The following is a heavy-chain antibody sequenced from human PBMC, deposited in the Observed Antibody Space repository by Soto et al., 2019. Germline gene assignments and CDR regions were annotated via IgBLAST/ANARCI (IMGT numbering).Heavy chain of an antibody. CDR1: GGSISSGGYY. D-gene: IGHD3-10*01. V-gene: IGHV4-31*03. CDR2: IYYSGST. J-gene: IGHJ6*02. Sequence: SETLSLTCTVSGGSISSGGYYWSWIRQHPGKGLEWIGYIYYSGSTYYNPSLKSRVTISVDTSKNQFSLKLSSVTAADTAVYYCARETMVTSGLYYYYGMDVWGQGTTVTVS. CDR3: ARETMVTSGLYYYYGMDV.